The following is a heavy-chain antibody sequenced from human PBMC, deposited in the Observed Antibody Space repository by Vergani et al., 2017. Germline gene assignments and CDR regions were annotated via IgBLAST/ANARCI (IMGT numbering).Heavy chain of an antibody. CDR1: GGSISSSRYY. CDR3: ARAIFGVVSTEYYYYMDV. Sequence: QLQLQESGPGLVKPSETLSLTCTVSGGSISSSRYYWGWIPQPPVKGLVWIGSIDYTGSTYYNPSLKSRVTISVDTSKNQFSLKLNSVTAADTAVYYCARAIFGVVSTEYYYYMDVWGKGTTVTVSS. CDR2: IDYTGST. V-gene: IGHV4-39*07. D-gene: IGHD3-3*01. J-gene: IGHJ6*03.